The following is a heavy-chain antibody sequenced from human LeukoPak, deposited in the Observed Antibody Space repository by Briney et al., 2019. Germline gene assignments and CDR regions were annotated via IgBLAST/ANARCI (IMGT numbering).Heavy chain of an antibody. CDR3: AKDLEWEVLRTTFTYFHY. Sequence: GRSLRLSCAASGFTFSSYGMHWVRQAPGKGLEWVAVISYDGSNKYYADSVKGRFTISRDNSKHTLYLQMNSLRAEDTAVYYCAKDLEWEVLRTTFTYFHYWGQGTLVTVSS. D-gene: IGHD1-26*01. CDR1: GFTFSSYG. V-gene: IGHV3-30*18. J-gene: IGHJ4*02. CDR2: ISYDGSNK.